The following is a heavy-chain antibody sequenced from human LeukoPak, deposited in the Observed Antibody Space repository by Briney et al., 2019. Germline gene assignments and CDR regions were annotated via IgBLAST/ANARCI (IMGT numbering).Heavy chain of an antibody. D-gene: IGHD3/OR15-3a*01. V-gene: IGHV3-74*01. J-gene: IGHJ4*02. CDR1: GFTFGSYW. CDR2: INSDGRIT. CDR3: ARDGLGDKFDY. Sequence: PGGSLRLSCAASGFTFGSYWMHWVRQVPGKGQVWVSRINSDGRITNYAGSVKGRFTISRDNAKNTLYLQMNSLRAEDTAVYYCARDGLGDKFDYWGQGTLVTVSS.